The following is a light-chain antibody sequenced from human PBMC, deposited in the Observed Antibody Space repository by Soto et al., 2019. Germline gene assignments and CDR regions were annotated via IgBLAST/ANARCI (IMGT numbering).Light chain of an antibody. CDR2: GAS. V-gene: IGKV3-15*01. Sequence: IVMTQSPATLSVSPWERATLSCRASQSVSSNLAWYQQKPGQAPRLLIYGASTRATVIPAGFSGSGSGTEFTLTISSLQSEDFAVYYCQQYIYWPYTFGQGTKVDIK. CDR3: QQYIYWPYT. J-gene: IGKJ2*01. CDR1: QSVSSN.